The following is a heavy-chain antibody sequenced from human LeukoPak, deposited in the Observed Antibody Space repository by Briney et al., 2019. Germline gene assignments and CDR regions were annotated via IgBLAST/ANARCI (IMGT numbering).Heavy chain of an antibody. J-gene: IGHJ4*02. Sequence: PGGSLRLSCAASGFTFSSYAMSWVRQAPGKGLVWVSRINSDGSSTSYADSVKGRFTISRDNAKNTLYLQMNSLRAEDTAVYYCARDRGYSYGLAWGQGTLVTVSS. CDR1: GFTFSSYA. D-gene: IGHD5-18*01. CDR2: INSDGSST. CDR3: ARDRGYSYGLA. V-gene: IGHV3-74*01.